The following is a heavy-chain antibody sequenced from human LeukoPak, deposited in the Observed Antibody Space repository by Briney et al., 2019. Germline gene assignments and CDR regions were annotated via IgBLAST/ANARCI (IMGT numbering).Heavy chain of an antibody. CDR1: GGSISSYY. CDR3: ARVMYRGGDCYSGIFDY. J-gene: IGHJ4*02. D-gene: IGHD2-21*01. Sequence: SETLSLTCTVSGGSISSYYWSWIRQPPGKGLEWIGYIYYSGSTNYNPSLKSRVTISVDTSKNQFSLKLSSVTAADTAVYYCARVMYRGGDCYSGIFDYWGQGTLVTVSS. CDR2: IYYSGST. V-gene: IGHV4-59*01.